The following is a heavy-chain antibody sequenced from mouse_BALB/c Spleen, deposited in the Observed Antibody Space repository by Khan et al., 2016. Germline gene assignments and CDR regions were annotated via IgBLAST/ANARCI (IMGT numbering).Heavy chain of an antibody. CDR2: INTETGEP. V-gene: IGHV9-2-1*01. J-gene: IGHJ2*01. CDR1: GYTFTDYS. Sequence: QIQLVQSGPELKKPGETVKISCKASGYTFTDYSMHWVKQAPGKGLKWMGWINTETGEPTYADDFKGRFAFSLETSASTAYLQINNLKNEDTATYFCARRAFYYGSLDYWGQGTTLTVSS. CDR3: ARRAFYYGSLDY. D-gene: IGHD1-1*01.